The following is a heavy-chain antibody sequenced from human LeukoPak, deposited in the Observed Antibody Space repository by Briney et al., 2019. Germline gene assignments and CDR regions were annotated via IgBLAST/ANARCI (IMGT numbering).Heavy chain of an antibody. Sequence: SETLSLTCTVSGGSISGYYWSWIRQPPGKGLEWIGYIFYSGSTNYNPSLKSRVTISVDTSKNQFSLKLSSVTAADTAVYYCARHLSAYGGYPGFDYWGQGTLVTVSS. J-gene: IGHJ4*02. CDR2: IFYSGST. CDR1: GGSISGYY. CDR3: ARHLSAYGGYPGFDY. D-gene: IGHD4-23*01. V-gene: IGHV4-59*08.